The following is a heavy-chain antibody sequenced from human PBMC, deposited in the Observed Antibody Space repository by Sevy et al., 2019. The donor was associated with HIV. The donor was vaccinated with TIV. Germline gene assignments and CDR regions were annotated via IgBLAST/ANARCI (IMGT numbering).Heavy chain of an antibody. CDR1: GFTFDDYG. Sequence: GGSLRLSCAASGFTFDDYGMSWVRQAPGKGLEWVSGINWNGGSTSYADSVKDRFTISRDKATNSLYLQMNSLRAGLTAVYYGAREWGSCSGTSCYGAYYYYGMDVWGQGTTVTVSS. J-gene: IGHJ6*02. CDR2: INWNGGST. D-gene: IGHD2-2*01. CDR3: AREWGSCSGTSCYGAYYYYGMDV. V-gene: IGHV3-20*04.